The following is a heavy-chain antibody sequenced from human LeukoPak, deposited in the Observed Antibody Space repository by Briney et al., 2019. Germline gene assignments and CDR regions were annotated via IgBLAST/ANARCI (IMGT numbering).Heavy chain of an antibody. CDR1: GFTFSDHH. CDR2: SKDKANRYTT. J-gene: IGHJ4*02. Sequence: GSLRLSCAASGFTFSDHHMDWVRQAPGKGLEWVGRSKDKANRYTTEYAASVKGRFTISRDDSKKSVYLQMNSLKTEDTAVYYCAKKRSGSNYPFDYWGQGTLVTVSS. CDR3: AKKRSGSNYPFDY. D-gene: IGHD1-26*01. V-gene: IGHV3-72*01.